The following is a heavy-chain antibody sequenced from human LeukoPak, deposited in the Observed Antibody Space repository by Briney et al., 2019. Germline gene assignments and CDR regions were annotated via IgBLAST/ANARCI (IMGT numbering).Heavy chain of an antibody. J-gene: IGHJ6*02. CDR1: GFTFSSYS. Sequence: GGSLRLSCAVSGFTFSSYSMNWVRQAPGKGLEWVSSISSSSRYIYYADSVKGRFTISRDNAKNSLYLQMNSLRAEDTAVYYCAREPPIVVVTATNYYYYGMDVWGQGTTVTVSS. V-gene: IGHV3-21*01. CDR2: ISSSSRYI. D-gene: IGHD2-21*02. CDR3: AREPPIVVVTATNYYYYGMDV.